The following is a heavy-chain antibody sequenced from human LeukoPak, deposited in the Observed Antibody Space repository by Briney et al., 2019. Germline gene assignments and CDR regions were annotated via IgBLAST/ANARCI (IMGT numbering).Heavy chain of an antibody. CDR3: VRDAS. CDR1: GVTVSSNH. CDR2: IYSGGGT. J-gene: IGHJ4*02. V-gene: IGHV3-66*01. Sequence: GGSLRLSCAVSGVTVSSNHMSWARQAPGKGLEWVSAIYSGGGTYYADSVKGRFPLSRDNSKNTLYLQMNSLRAEDTAVYYCVRDASWGQGTLVTVSS.